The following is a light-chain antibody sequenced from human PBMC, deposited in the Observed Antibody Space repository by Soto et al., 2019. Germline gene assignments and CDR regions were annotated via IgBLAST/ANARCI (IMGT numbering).Light chain of an antibody. CDR2: DND. J-gene: IGLJ1*01. CDR3: GAWDDSLSGV. Sequence: SVLTQPPSVSAAPGQTVTISCSGSISSIGRNYVSWYQQLPGTVPKLLIYDNDKRASGTPDRFSASKSATSATLAITGLQTGDEADYYSGAWDDSLSGVFGTGTKLTVL. V-gene: IGLV1-51*01. CDR1: ISSIGRNY.